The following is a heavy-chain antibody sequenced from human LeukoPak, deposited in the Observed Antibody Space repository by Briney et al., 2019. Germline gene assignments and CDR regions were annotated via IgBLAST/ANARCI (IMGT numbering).Heavy chain of an antibody. CDR1: GFTFSSYS. CDR3: ASDSMDDYDWFDP. D-gene: IGHD4-17*01. V-gene: IGHV3-21*01. Sequence: GGSLRLSCAASGFTFSSYSMNWVRQAPGKGLEWVSSISSSSSYIYYADSVKGRFTISRDNSKNTLYLQMNSLRAGDTAVYYCASDSMDDYDWFDPWGQGTLVTVSS. CDR2: ISSSSSYI. J-gene: IGHJ5*02.